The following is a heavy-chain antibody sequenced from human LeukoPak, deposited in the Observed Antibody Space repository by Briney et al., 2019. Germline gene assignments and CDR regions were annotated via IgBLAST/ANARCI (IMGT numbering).Heavy chain of an antibody. CDR3: ASDPSLYYYATDAFDI. CDR1: GGTFSSYA. CDR2: IIPIFGTA. D-gene: IGHD3-10*01. V-gene: IGHV1-69*05. Sequence: SVKVSCKASGGTFSSYAISWVRQAPGQGLGWMGRIIPIFGTANYAQKFQGRVTITTDESTSTAYMELSSLRSEDTAVYYCASDPSLYYYATDAFDIWGQGTMVTVSS. J-gene: IGHJ3*02.